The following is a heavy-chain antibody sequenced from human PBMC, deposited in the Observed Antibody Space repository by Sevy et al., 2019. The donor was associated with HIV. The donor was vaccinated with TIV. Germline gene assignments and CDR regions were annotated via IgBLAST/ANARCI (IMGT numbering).Heavy chain of an antibody. CDR2: ISWNSGSI. J-gene: IGHJ4*02. CDR1: GFTFDDYA. D-gene: IGHD3-3*01. V-gene: IGHV3-9*01. CDR3: AKDKDDFWSGYYQKKGFDY. Sequence: GGSLRLSCAASGFTFDDYAMHWVRQAPGKGLEWVSGISWNSGSIGYADSVKGRFTISRDNAKNSLYLQMNSLRAEDTALYYCAKDKDDFWSGYYQKKGFDYWGQGTLVTVSS.